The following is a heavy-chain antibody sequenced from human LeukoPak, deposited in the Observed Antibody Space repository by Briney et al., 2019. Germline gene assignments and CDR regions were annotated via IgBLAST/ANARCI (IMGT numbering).Heavy chain of an antibody. J-gene: IGHJ4*02. CDR3: ASEVTIIDY. D-gene: IGHD4-17*01. Sequence: GGSLRLSRAASGFTFGSYSMNWVRQAPGKGLEWVSYISSSSSTIYYADSVKGRFTISRDNAKNSLYLQMNSLRAEDTAVYYCASEVTIIDYWGQGTLVTVSS. CDR1: GFTFGSYS. V-gene: IGHV3-48*04. CDR2: ISSSSSTI.